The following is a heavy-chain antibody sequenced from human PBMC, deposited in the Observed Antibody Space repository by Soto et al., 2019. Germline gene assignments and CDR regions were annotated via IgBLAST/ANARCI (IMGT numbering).Heavy chain of an antibody. CDR2: ISSNGGST. CDR1: GFTFSSYA. CDR3: VKDSGSYCSGGSCYLYYYYYYGMDV. V-gene: IGHV3-64D*06. Sequence: GSLRLSCSASGFTFSSYAMHWVRQAPGKGLEYVSAISSNGGSTYYADSVKGRFTISRDNSKNTLYLQMSSLRAEDTAVYYCVKDSGSYCSGGSCYLYYYYYYGMDVWSQGTTVTVSS. D-gene: IGHD2-15*01. J-gene: IGHJ6*02.